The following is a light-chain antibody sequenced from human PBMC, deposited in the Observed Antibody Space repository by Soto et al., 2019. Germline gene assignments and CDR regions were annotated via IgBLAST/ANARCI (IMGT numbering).Light chain of an antibody. CDR1: QTISTC. J-gene: IGKJ4*01. V-gene: IGKV1-5*03. CDR3: QKYNSYPLT. Sequence: DIQMTQSPSTLSASVGDRVTITCRASQTISTCLAWYQQKPGKAPKLLIQKASTLESGVPSRFSGSGSGTEFTLTISSLQPEDFATYCCQKYNSYPLTFGGGTKVEIK. CDR2: KAS.